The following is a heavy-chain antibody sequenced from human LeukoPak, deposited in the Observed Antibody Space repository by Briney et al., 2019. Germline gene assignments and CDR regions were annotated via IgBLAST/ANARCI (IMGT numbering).Heavy chain of an antibody. Sequence: PGRSLRHSCAASGFTFSRYGMHWVRQAPGKGLEWVAVISFDGSNKYSTDSVKGRFTISRDNAKNSLYLQMNTLRAEDTAVYYCARDLVWFGEPKGYYNYMDVWGKGTTVTVSS. D-gene: IGHD3-10*01. CDR3: ARDLVWFGEPKGYYNYMDV. V-gene: IGHV3-30*03. CDR1: GFTFSRYG. J-gene: IGHJ6*03. CDR2: ISFDGSNK.